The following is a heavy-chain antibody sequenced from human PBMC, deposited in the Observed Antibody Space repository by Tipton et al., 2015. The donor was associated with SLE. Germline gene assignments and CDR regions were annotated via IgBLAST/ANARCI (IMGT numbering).Heavy chain of an antibody. Sequence: LRLSCAVYGGSFSAHYWSWSWIRQPPGKGLEWIGEIDHSRSTNYNPSLKSRVTISRDTSKNQFSLRLSSVTAADTAVYYCARRRAATGLVSERGWFDPWGQGALVTVSS. J-gene: IGHJ5*02. CDR3: ARRRAATGLVSERGWFDP. V-gene: IGHV4-34*01. CDR1: GGSFSAHY. D-gene: IGHD3/OR15-3a*01. CDR2: IDHSRST.